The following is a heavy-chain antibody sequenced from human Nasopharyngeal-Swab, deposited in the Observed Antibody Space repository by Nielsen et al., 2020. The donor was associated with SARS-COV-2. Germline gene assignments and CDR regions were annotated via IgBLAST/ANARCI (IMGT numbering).Heavy chain of an antibody. Sequence: SETLSLTCTVSGGSISSYYWSWIRQPPGKGLEWIGYIYYSGSTNYNPSLKSRVTISVDTSKNQFSLKLSSVTAADTAVYYCARGGAFCDYWGQGTLVTVSS. D-gene: IGHD1-26*01. J-gene: IGHJ4*02. CDR3: ARGGAFCDY. CDR1: GGSISSYY. V-gene: IGHV4-59*01. CDR2: IYYSGST.